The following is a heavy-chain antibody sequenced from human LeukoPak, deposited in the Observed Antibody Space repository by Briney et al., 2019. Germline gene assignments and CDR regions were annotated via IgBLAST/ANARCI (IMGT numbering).Heavy chain of an antibody. CDR2: IGSKANSYTT. J-gene: IGHJ4*02. D-gene: IGHD6-19*01. CDR1: GFTFSGSA. V-gene: IGHV3-73*01. CDR3: TSQWLGYYFDY. Sequence: LPGGSLRLSCAASGFTFSGSAMRWVRQASGKGREWVGRIGSKANSYTTAYAASVKGRFTIPRDDSKNTAYLQMNSLKTEDTAVYYCTSQWLGYYFDYWGQGTLVTVSS.